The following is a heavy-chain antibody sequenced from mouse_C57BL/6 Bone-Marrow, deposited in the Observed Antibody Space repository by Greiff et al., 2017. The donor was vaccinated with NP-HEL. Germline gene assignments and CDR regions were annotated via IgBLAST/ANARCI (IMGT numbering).Heavy chain of an antibody. D-gene: IGHD1-1*01. CDR1: GYTFTDYE. CDR2: IDPETGGT. V-gene: IGHV1-15*01. Sequence: VQLQQSGAELVRPGASVTLSCKASGYTFTDYEMHWVKQTPVHGLEWIGAIDPETGGTAYNQKFKGKAILTADKSSSTAYMELRSLTSEDSAVYYCPYYYGSRDYFDYWGQGTTLTVSS. CDR3: PYYYGSRDYFDY. J-gene: IGHJ2*01.